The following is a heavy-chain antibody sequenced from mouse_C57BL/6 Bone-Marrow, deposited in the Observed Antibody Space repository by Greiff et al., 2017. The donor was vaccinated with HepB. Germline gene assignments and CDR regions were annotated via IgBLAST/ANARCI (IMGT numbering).Heavy chain of an antibody. CDR3: ARSGGSSHWYFDV. CDR1: GYTFTSYD. J-gene: IGHJ1*03. Sequence: QVQLQQSGPELVKPGASVKLSCKASGYTFTSYDINWVKQRPGQGLERIGWIYPRDGSTKYNEKFKGKATLTVDTSSSTAYMELHSLTSEDSAVYFCARSGGSSHWYFDVWGTGTTVTVSS. D-gene: IGHD1-1*01. V-gene: IGHV1-85*01. CDR2: IYPRDGST.